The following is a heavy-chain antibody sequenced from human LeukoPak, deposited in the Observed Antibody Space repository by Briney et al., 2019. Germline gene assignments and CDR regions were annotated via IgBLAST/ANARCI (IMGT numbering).Heavy chain of an antibody. CDR3: ARDLGVYGSGTFDP. V-gene: IGHV4-38-2*02. Sequence: SETLSLTCAVSGYSISSGYYWGWIRQPPGKGLEWIGSIYHSGSTYYNPSLKSRVTISVDTSKSQFSLKLSSVTAADTAVYYCARDLGVYGSGTFDPWGQGTLVTVSS. J-gene: IGHJ5*02. CDR1: GYSISSGYY. D-gene: IGHD3-10*01. CDR2: IYHSGST.